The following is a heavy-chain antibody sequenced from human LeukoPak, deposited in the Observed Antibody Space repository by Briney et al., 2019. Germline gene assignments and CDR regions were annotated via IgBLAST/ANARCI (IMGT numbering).Heavy chain of an antibody. CDR2: INHSGST. CDR3: ATLRRSNGMDV. V-gene: IGHV4-34*01. Sequence: MSSETLSLTCAVYGGSFSGYYWSWIRQPPGKGLEWIGEINHSGSTNYNPSLKSRVTISVDTSKNQFSLKLSSVTAADTAVYYCATLRRSNGMDVWGKGTTATVSS. CDR1: GGSFSGYY. D-gene: IGHD5/OR15-5a*01. J-gene: IGHJ6*04.